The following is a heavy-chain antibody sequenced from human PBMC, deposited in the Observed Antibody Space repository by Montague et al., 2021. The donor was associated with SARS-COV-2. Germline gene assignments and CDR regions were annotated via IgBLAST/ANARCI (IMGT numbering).Heavy chain of an antibody. CDR2: IYYSGST. CDR3: AGDPSRITIFGVVTRYGMDV. D-gene: IGHD3-3*01. CDR1: GGSVSSGSYY. Sequence: SETLSLTCTVSGGSVSSGSYYWSWIRQPPGKGLEWIGYIYYSGSTNYNSSLKSRVTISVDTSKYQFSLKLSSGTAADTAVYYCAGDPSRITIFGVVTRYGMDVWGQGTTVTVSS. J-gene: IGHJ6*02. V-gene: IGHV4-61*01.